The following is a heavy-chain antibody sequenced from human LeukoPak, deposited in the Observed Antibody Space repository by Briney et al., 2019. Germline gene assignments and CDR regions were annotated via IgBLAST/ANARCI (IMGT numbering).Heavy chain of an antibody. J-gene: IGHJ4*02. Sequence: ASVKVSCKASGYTFTGYYMHWVRQAPGQGLEGMGWINPNSGGTNYAQKFQGRVTMTRDTSISTAYMELSRLRSDDTAVYYCARLYCGGDCYPPPDWGQGTLVTVSS. CDR2: INPNSGGT. CDR3: ARLYCGGDCYPPPD. CDR1: GYTFTGYY. V-gene: IGHV1-2*02. D-gene: IGHD2-21*02.